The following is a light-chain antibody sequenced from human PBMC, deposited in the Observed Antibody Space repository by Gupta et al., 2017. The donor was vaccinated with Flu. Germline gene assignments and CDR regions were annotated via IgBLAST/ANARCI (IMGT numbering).Light chain of an antibody. V-gene: IGLV2-14*01. J-gene: IGLJ1*01. CDR1: SSDVGGYNY. CDR3: SAYTSSTVYV. CDR2: EVS. Sequence: QSALTQPASVSGSPGQSITTSCTGTSSDVGGYNYVSWYQQHPGKAPKLMVYEVSYRPSGVSNRGSGSKSGNTASMTSSGLQAEDEADYYCSAYTSSTVYVFGTGTKVTVL.